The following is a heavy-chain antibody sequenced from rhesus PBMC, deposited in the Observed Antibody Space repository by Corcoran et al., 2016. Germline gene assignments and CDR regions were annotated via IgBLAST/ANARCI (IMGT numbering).Heavy chain of an antibody. CDR2: IYGSGSST. D-gene: IGHD6-31*01. Sequence: QLQLQESGPGLVKPSETLSVTCAVSGGSIRSSYWSWLRQAPGKGLEGIGYIYGSGSSTNYNPSLKSRVTLSVDTSKNQFSLKLSSVTAADTAVYYCVRGHSSGWYCYFDYWGQGVLVTVSS. J-gene: IGHJ4*01. CDR3: VRGHSSGWYCYFDY. CDR1: GGSIRSSY. V-gene: IGHV4-169*01.